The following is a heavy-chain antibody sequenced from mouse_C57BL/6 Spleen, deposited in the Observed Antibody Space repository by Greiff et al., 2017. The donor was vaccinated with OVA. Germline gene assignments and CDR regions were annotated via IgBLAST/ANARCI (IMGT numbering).Heavy chain of an antibody. CDR1: GYTFTSYW. Sequence: VQLQQPGAELVRPGTSVKLSCKASGYTFTSYWMHWVKQRPGQGLEWIGVIDPSDSYTNYNQKFKGKATLTVDTPSSTAYMQLSSLTSEDSAVYYCARSGVTTRGYAMDYWGQGTSVTVSS. V-gene: IGHV1-59*01. J-gene: IGHJ4*01. CDR3: ARSGVTTRGYAMDY. CDR2: IDPSDSYT. D-gene: IGHD2-2*01.